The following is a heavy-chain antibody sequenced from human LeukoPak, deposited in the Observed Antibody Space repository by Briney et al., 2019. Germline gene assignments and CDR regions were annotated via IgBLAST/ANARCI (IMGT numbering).Heavy chain of an antibody. D-gene: IGHD4-17*01. Sequence: GESLKISCKASGYSFTTYWIGWVRQMPGKGLEWMGIIYPGDSDTRYSPSFQGQVAISADKSISTAYLQWSSLKASDSAMYYCARLRTYGDYALNYWGQGTLVTVSS. CDR3: ARLRTYGDYALNY. V-gene: IGHV5-51*01. CDR1: GYSFTTYW. CDR2: IYPGDSDT. J-gene: IGHJ4*02.